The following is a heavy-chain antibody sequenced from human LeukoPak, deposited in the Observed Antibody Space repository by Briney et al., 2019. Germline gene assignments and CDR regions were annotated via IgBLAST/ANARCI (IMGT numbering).Heavy chain of an antibody. CDR3: ARLGTGYDSSGYSIGWFDP. Sequence: SETLSLTCTVSGGSISISTDYWGWIRQPPGKGLEWIGNIYYSGSTYYNPSLKSRVTISVETSKNQFSLRLSSVTAADTAVYYCARLGTGYDSSGYSIGWFDPWAKGSLVTVSS. V-gene: IGHV4-39*01. CDR1: GGSISISTDY. D-gene: IGHD3-22*01. CDR2: IYYSGST. J-gene: IGHJ5*02.